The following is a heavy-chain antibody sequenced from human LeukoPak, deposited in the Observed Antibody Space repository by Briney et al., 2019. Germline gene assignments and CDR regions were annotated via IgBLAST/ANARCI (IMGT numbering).Heavy chain of an antibody. CDR1: GFTVSTTY. Sequence: GGSLRLSCAASGFTVSTTYMSWVRQAPGKGLEWVSLIYVDGRTYYADSVKGRFTISRDNSKNTLYLQVNSLRAEDTAVYYCAKGEMTTATPFDYWGQGTLVTVSS. J-gene: IGHJ4*02. CDR3: AKGEMTTATPFDY. CDR2: IYVDGRT. D-gene: IGHD4-11*01. V-gene: IGHV3-53*01.